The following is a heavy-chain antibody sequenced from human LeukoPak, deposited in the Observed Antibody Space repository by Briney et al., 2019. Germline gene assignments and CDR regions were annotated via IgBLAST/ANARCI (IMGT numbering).Heavy chain of an antibody. J-gene: IGHJ4*02. CDR2: IYTSGST. Sequence: PSQTLSLTCTVSGGSISSSNYYWSWIRQPAGKGLEWIGRIYTSGSTNYNPSLKSRVTISVDTSKNQFSLKLSSVTAADTAVYYCARGLWFGDENPPYFDYWGQGTLVTVYS. V-gene: IGHV4-61*02. CDR1: GGSISSSNYY. CDR3: ARGLWFGDENPPYFDY. D-gene: IGHD3-10*01.